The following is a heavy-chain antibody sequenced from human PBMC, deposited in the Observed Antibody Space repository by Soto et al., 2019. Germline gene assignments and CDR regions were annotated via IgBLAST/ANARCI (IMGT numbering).Heavy chain of an antibody. V-gene: IGHV4-39*01. Sequence: QLQLQESGPGLVKPSETLSLTCSVSGDSISISSYYWGWVRQPPGKGLEWIGSIHYSGSTHYNPSLQSRVTISGDASKKQFSLKLGSVTAADTAMYYCASTKDETLYFDYWGQGNLATVSS. CDR3: ASTKDETLYFDY. J-gene: IGHJ4*02. CDR2: IHYSGST. CDR1: GDSISISSYY. D-gene: IGHD2-15*01.